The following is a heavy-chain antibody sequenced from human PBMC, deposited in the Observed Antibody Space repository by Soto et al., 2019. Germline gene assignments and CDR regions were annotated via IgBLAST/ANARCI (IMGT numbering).Heavy chain of an antibody. D-gene: IGHD6-13*01. V-gene: IGHV3-23*01. Sequence: EVQLLESGGGLVQPGGSLRLSCAASGFTFSSYAMSWVRQAPGKGLEWVSAISGSGGSTYYADSVKGRFTISRDNSKNTLYLQMNSLRAEDTAVYYCAKDRALVDWDWDYYYYGMDVWGQGTTVTVSS. CDR2: ISGSGGST. CDR1: GFTFSSYA. CDR3: AKDRALVDWDWDYYYYGMDV. J-gene: IGHJ6*02.